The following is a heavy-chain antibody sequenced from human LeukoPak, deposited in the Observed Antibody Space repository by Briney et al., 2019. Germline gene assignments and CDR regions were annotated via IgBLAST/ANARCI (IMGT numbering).Heavy chain of an antibody. J-gene: IGHJ4*02. CDR2: ISGSGTNT. D-gene: IGHD3-10*01. CDR3: AKDRGGGFDY. CDR1: GFTFSRYA. Sequence: GGSLRLSCAASGFTFSRYAMTWVRQAPGKGLEWVSAISGSGTNTYYADSVKGRFTISRDNSKNTLYLQMNSLRAEDTAVYYCAKDRGGGFDYWGQGTPVTVSS. V-gene: IGHV3-23*01.